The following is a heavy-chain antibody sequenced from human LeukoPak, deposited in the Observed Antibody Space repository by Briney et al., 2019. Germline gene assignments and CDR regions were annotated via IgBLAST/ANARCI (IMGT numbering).Heavy chain of an antibody. D-gene: IGHD3-16*01. Sequence: ASVKVSCKVSGYTLTELSMHWVRQAPGKGLEWMGGFDPEDGETIYAQKFQGRVTMTEDTSTDTAYMELSSLRSEDTAVYYCARVLRGGDRFDPWGQGTLVTVSS. CDR2: FDPEDGET. V-gene: IGHV1-24*01. J-gene: IGHJ5*02. CDR3: ARVLRGGDRFDP. CDR1: GYTLTELS.